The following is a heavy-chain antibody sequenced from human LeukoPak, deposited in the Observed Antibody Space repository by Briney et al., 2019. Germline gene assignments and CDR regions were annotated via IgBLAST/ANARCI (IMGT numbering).Heavy chain of an antibody. Sequence: GGSLRLSCAASGFTFSSYSMNWVRQAPGKGLEWVPYISSSSSPIYFADSVKGRFTISRDNAKNSPYLQMNSLRAEDTAVYYCAREAYGDFDYWGQGTLVTVSS. CDR3: AREAYGDFDY. CDR2: ISSSSSPI. D-gene: IGHD4-17*01. J-gene: IGHJ4*02. CDR1: GFTFSSYS. V-gene: IGHV3-48*01.